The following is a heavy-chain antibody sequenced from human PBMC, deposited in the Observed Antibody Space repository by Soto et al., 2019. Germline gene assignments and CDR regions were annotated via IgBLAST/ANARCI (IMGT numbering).Heavy chain of an antibody. J-gene: IGHJ3*02. V-gene: IGHV1-24*01. D-gene: IGHD2-2*01. Sequence: ASVKVSCKVSGYTLTELSMHWVRQAPGKGLEWMGGFDPEDGETIYAQKFQGRVTMTEDTSTDTAYMELSSLRSEDTAVYYFATDWDIVVVPAASEAFDIWGQGTMVTVSS. CDR2: FDPEDGET. CDR1: GYTLTELS. CDR3: ATDWDIVVVPAASEAFDI.